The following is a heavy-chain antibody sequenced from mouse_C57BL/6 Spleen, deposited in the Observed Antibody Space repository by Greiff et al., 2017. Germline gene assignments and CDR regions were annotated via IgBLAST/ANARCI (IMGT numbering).Heavy chain of an antibody. CDR2: IYPRDGST. CDR1: GYTFTSYD. V-gene: IGHV1-85*01. Sequence: QVQLKESGPELVKPGASVKLSCKASGYTFTSYDINWVKQRPGQGLEWIGWIYPRDGSTKYNEKFKGKATLTVDTSSSTAYMELHSLTSEDSAVYFCARWGTTDYFDYWGQGTTLTVSS. J-gene: IGHJ2*01. D-gene: IGHD1-1*01. CDR3: ARWGTTDYFDY.